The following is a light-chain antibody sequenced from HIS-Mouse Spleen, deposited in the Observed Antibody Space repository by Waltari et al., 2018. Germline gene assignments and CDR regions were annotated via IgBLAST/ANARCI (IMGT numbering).Light chain of an antibody. J-gene: IGKJ1*01. CDR2: DAS. V-gene: IGKV3-11*01. CDR1: QSVSSY. CDR3: QQRSNWPPT. Sequence: EIVLTQSPATLSLSPGERATLSCRASQSVSSYLAWYQQKPCQAPRLLIYDASNRATGIPARFSGSGSGTDFTLTISSLGPEDFAVYYCQQRSNWPPTFGQGTKVEIK.